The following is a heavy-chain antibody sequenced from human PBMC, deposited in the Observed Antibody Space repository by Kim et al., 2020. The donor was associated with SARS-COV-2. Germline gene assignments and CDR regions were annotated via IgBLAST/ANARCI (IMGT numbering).Heavy chain of an antibody. Sequence: GGSLRLSCAASGFTFSSYGMHWVRQAPGKGLEWVAVISYDGSNKYYADSVKGRFTISRDNSKNTLYLQMNSLRAEDTAVYYCAKDVEWELHGGWFDPWGQGTLVTVSS. CDR3: AKDVEWELHGGWFDP. CDR1: GFTFSSYG. J-gene: IGHJ5*02. D-gene: IGHD1-26*01. V-gene: IGHV3-30*18. CDR2: ISYDGSNK.